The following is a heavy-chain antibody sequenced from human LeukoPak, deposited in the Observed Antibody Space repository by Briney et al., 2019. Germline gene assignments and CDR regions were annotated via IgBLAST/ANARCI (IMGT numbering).Heavy chain of an antibody. D-gene: IGHD2-21*02. CDR2: IYYSGST. V-gene: IGHV4-59*01. J-gene: IGHJ5*01. CDR3: ARGGAGNCGGACSLNWFAR. Sequence: SETLSLTCTVSGDSISSYYWSWIRQPPGRGLEWIGYIYYSGSTKYNPSLKSRVTISVDTSKNQFSLKLNSVTAADTAVYYCARGGAGNCGGACSLNWFARQGQGAPVTVSS. CDR1: GDSISSYY.